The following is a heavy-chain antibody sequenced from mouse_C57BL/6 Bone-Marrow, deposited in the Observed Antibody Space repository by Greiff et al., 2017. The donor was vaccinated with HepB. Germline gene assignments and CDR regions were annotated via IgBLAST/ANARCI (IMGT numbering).Heavy chain of an antibody. D-gene: IGHD1-1*01. V-gene: IGHV1-74*01. CDR3: AIGDYYGSSWWFAY. CDR1: GYTFTSYW. CDR2: IHPSDSDT. Sequence: VKLQQPGAELVKPGASVKVSCKASGYTFTSYWMHWVKQRPGQGLEWIGRIHPSDSDTTYNQKFKGKDTLTVDKSSSTAYMQLSSLTSEDSAVYYCAIGDYYGSSWWFAYWGQGTLVTVSA. J-gene: IGHJ3*01.